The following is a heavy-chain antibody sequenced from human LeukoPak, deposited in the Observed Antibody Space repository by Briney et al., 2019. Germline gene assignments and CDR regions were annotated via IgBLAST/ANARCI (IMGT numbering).Heavy chain of an antibody. J-gene: IGHJ4*02. CDR2: IKEDGSEK. D-gene: IGHD6-19*01. Sequence: PGGSLRLSCAASGFPFSTSWMNWVRQAPGKGLEWVANIKEDGSEKHYVDSVKGRFTISRDNAKNSLYLQMSSLRAEDTGVYYCASDRPTGWPADYWGQGTLVTVSS. CDR1: GFPFSTSW. CDR3: ASDRPTGWPADY. V-gene: IGHV3-7*01.